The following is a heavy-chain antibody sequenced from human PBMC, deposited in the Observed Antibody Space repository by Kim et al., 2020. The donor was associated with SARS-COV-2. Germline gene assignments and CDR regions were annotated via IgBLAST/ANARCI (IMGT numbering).Heavy chain of an antibody. Sequence: GGSLRLSCAASGFTFSSYEMNWVRQAPGKGLEWVSYISSSGSTIYYADSVKGRFTISRDNAKNSLYLQMNSLRAEDTAVYYCARVGPVDIVATSFDYWGQGTLVTVSS. V-gene: IGHV3-48*03. CDR2: ISSSGSTI. CDR3: ARVGPVDIVATSFDY. D-gene: IGHD5-12*01. J-gene: IGHJ4*02. CDR1: GFTFSSYE.